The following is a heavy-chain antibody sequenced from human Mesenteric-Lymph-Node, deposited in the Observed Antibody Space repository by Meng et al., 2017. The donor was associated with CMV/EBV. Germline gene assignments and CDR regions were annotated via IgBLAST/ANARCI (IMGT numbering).Heavy chain of an antibody. CDR3: VATLTY. V-gene: IGHV3-7*03. Sequence: GESLKISCAASGFTFSSYWMSWVRQAPGKGLEWVANIKQDGSEKYYVDSVKGRFTISRDNAKNSLYLQMNSLRAEDTAVYYCVATLTYWGQGTLVTVSS. CDR1: GFTFSSYW. CDR2: IKQDGSEK. D-gene: IGHD5-24*01. J-gene: IGHJ4*02.